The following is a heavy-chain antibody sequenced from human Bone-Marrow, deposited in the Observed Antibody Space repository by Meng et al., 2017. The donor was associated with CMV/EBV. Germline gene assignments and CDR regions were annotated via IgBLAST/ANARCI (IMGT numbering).Heavy chain of an antibody. CDR1: GFTFSSYA. J-gene: IGHJ4*02. CDR3: AKVPAAIGRVLYFDY. Sequence: GGSLRLPCAASGFTFSSYAMSWVRQAPGKGLEWVSVIYSGGSSKYYADSVKGRFTISRDNSKNTLYLQINSLSAEDTAVYYCAKVPAAIGRVLYFDYWGQGTRVTGSS. D-gene: IGHD2-2*01. CDR2: IYSGGSSK. V-gene: IGHV3-23*03.